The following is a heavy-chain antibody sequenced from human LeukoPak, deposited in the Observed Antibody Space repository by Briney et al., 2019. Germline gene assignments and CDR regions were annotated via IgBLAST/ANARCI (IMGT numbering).Heavy chain of an antibody. J-gene: IGHJ4*02. CDR1: GFTFSSYG. Sequence: PGGSLRLSCAASGFTFSSYGMHWVRQAPGKGLEWVAVISYDGSNKYYADSVKGRFTISRDNAKNSLYLQMNSLRAEDTAVYYCARDYYGSGSSLRQVYFDYWGQGTLVTVSS. D-gene: IGHD3-10*01. CDR3: ARDYYGSGSSLRQVYFDY. CDR2: ISYDGSNK. V-gene: IGHV3-30*03.